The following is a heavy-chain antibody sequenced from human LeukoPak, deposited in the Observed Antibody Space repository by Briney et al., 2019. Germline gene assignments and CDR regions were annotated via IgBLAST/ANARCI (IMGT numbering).Heavy chain of an antibody. CDR3: ASSPPRGGRP. D-gene: IGHD3-16*01. CDR2: ISTSGTTM. Sequence: PGGPLRLSCAASGFTFRTYNMNWVRQAPGKGPEWVSSISTSGTTMYYADSVKGRFTISRDNANNSLYLQMNSLRAEDTAVYYCASSPPRGGRPWGQGTLVSVSS. V-gene: IGHV3-48*01. CDR1: GFTFRTYN. J-gene: IGHJ5*02.